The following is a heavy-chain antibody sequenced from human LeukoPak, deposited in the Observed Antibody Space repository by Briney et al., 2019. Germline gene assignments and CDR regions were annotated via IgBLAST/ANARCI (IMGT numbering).Heavy chain of an antibody. CDR3: ARGGDGYNWGYYYYYYYMDV. D-gene: IGHD5-24*01. J-gene: IGHJ6*03. Sequence: PSETLSLTCAVYGGSFSGYYWSWIRQPPGKGLEWVGEINHSGSTNYNPSLKSRVTISVDTSKNQFSLKLSSVTAADTAVYYCARGGDGYNWGYYYYYYYMDVWGKGTTVTVSS. CDR1: GGSFSGYY. V-gene: IGHV4-34*01. CDR2: INHSGST.